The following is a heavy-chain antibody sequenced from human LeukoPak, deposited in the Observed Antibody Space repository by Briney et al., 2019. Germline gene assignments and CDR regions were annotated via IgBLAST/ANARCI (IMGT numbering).Heavy chain of an antibody. D-gene: IGHD3-10*02. V-gene: IGHV3-48*03. CDR2: ISSSGSTI. J-gene: IGHJ6*04. CDR3: AELGITMIGGV. Sequence: GGSLRLSCAASGFTFSSYEMNWVRQAPGKGLEWVSYISSSGSTIYYADSVKGRFTISRDNAKNSLYLQMNSLRAEDTAVYYCAELGITMIGGVWGKETTVTISS. CDR1: GFTFSSYE.